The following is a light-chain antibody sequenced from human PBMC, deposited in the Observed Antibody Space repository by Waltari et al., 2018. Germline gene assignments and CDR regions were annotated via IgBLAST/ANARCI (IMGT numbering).Light chain of an antibody. CDR3: AAWEDSLSGLV. J-gene: IGLJ2*01. V-gene: IGLV1-47*01. CDR2: PND. Sequence: QPVLIPPPSASGAPGQWFTISCSGSTSNIGTNYENWYQPLPGMAPRLLIYPNDRRPAGSPVHFYGSNSGTSASLAIRGLRSEDEAHYYCAAWEDSLSGLVFGGETKVTV. CDR1: TSNIGTNY.